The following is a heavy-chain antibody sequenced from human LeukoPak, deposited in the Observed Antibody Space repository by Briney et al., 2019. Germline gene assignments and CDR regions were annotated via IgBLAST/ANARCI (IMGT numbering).Heavy chain of an antibody. J-gene: IGHJ4*02. CDR3: AREGVAGTGLDY. V-gene: IGHV1-46*01. CDR2: INPSGGT. CDR1: GYTFSIYN. D-gene: IGHD6-13*01. Sequence: ASVKVSCKAAGYTFSIYNMHWVRQSPGQGLEWMGIINPSGGTSYAQKLQGRITMTRDTSTSTMYMELSSLRSEDTAVYYCAREGVAGTGLDYWGQGTLVTVSS.